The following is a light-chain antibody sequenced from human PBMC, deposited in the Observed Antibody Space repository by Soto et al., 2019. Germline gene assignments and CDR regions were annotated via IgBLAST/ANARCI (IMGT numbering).Light chain of an antibody. CDR2: EVS. J-gene: IGLJ2*01. V-gene: IGLV2-8*01. CDR3: SSYAGSNNLV. CDR1: SSDVGGYNY. Sequence: QSALTQPPSASGSPRQPVTISCTGTSSDVGGYNYVSWYQQHPGKAPKLMIYEVSKRPSGVPDRFSGSKSGNTASLTVSGLQAEDEADYYCSSYAGSNNLVFGGGTKLTVL.